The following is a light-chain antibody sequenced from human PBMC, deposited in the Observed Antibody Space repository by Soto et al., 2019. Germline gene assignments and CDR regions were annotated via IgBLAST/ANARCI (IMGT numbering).Light chain of an antibody. Sequence: EIVLTPSPGTLSLSPGERVALSCRASQSISRNFVAWYQQKPGQAPRLLIYGAFNRATGIPARFSGSGSGTDFTLTISSLEPEDSAVYYCQQRNIWPPVTFGHGTRLEIK. CDR2: GAF. J-gene: IGKJ5*01. CDR3: QQRNIWPPVT. CDR1: QSISRN. V-gene: IGKV3-11*01.